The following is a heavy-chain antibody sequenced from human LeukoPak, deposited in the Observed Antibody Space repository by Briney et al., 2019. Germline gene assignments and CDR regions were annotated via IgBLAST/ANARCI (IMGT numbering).Heavy chain of an antibody. Sequence: GGSLRLSCAASGFTFSSYAMSWVRQAPGKGLEWVSAISGSGGSTYYADSVKGRFTISRDNSKNTLYLQMNSLRAEDTAEYYCAKVSSRPAAAGGNYFDYWGQGTLVTVSS. J-gene: IGHJ4*02. CDR1: GFTFSSYA. V-gene: IGHV3-23*01. CDR2: ISGSGGST. D-gene: IGHD6-13*01. CDR3: AKVSSRPAAAGGNYFDY.